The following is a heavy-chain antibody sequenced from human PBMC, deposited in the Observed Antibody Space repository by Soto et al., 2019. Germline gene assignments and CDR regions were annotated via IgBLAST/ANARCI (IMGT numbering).Heavy chain of an antibody. Sequence: QVQLVQSGAEVRKPGSSVKVSCEASGGSFISYIFTWVRQAPGQGLEWMGRSITIQGRADYALKLQDRGNITADRSTQTVYMELRSLRPEDTALYYCAKSLVFVDHAYMDVWGKGTTVTVSS. CDR1: GGSFISYI. CDR2: SITIQGRA. CDR3: AKSLVFVDHAYMDV. J-gene: IGHJ6*03. V-gene: IGHV1-69*02. D-gene: IGHD2-21*01.